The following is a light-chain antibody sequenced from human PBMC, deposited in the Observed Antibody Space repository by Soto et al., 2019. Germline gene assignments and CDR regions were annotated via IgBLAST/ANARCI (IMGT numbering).Light chain of an antibody. CDR1: SSNIGDNY. CDR2: DND. J-gene: IGLJ1*01. CDR3: GTWDDRLDGNYF. V-gene: IGLV1-51*01. Sequence: QSVLTQPPSVSAAPGQQVTISCSGSSSNIGDNYVSWYQHLPGTAPKLVVYDNDRRASGIPGRLSGSKSGTSATLVITGLQTGDEADYYCGTWDDRLDGNYFFGTGTKLTVL.